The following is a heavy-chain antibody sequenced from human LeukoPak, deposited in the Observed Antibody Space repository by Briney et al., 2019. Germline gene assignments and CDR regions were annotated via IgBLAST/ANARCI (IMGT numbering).Heavy chain of an antibody. CDR3: AIGSGSYYPWFDP. V-gene: IGHV4-59*01. CDR1: GGSITSYY. D-gene: IGHD3-10*01. Sequence: SETLSLTCTVSGGSITSYYWNWIRQPPGKGLEWIGYIYYKGSTNYNYNPSLKSRLIISADTSKNQFSLKLSSVTAEDTAVYYCAIGSGSYYPWFDPWGQGTLDTVSS. J-gene: IGHJ5*02. CDR2: IYYKGSTNY.